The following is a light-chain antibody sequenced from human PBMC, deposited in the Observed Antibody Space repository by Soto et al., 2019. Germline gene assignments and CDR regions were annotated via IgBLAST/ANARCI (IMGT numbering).Light chain of an antibody. Sequence: QSVLTQPPSVSGAPGQRLTISCTGSSSNIGAGYDVHWYQQFPGTAPKLLIFGDINRPSGVPDRFSASKSGTSASLTVSGLQAEDEADYYCGSKAGSNKHVVFGGGTK. CDR3: GSKAGSNKHVV. CDR1: SSNIGAGYD. CDR2: GDI. V-gene: IGLV1-40*01. J-gene: IGLJ2*01.